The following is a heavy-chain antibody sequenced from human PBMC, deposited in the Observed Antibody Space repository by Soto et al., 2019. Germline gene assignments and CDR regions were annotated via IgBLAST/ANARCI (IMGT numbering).Heavy chain of an antibody. V-gene: IGHV3-30-3*01. CDR3: ARDLLEYCNNGVCKTYAFDI. CDR2: ISYDGSNK. Sequence: GGSLRLSCAAPGFTFSSYAMHWVRQAPGKGLEWVAVISYDGSNKYYAESVKGRFTISRDNSKNTLYLQMNSLRAEDTAVYYCARDLLEYCNNGVCKTYAFDIWGQGTMVTVSS. D-gene: IGHD2-8*01. CDR1: GFTFSSYA. J-gene: IGHJ3*02.